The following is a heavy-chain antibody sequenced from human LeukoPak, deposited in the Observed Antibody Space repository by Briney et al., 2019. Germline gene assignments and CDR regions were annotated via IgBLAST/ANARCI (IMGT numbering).Heavy chain of an antibody. J-gene: IGHJ5*02. CDR3: ASEAYCSGGRCSVQRVAS. CDR2: IDSKNGDT. V-gene: IGHV1-2*02. Sequence: ASVKVSCKASGSTFTAYYMYWVRQAPGQGLEWMGWIDSKNGDTKYAQKFQSRLTITRDTSIGIAYMELRSLTSDDTAVYCASEAYCSGGRCSVQRVASWGQGTPVTVSS. CDR1: GSTFTAYY. D-gene: IGHD2-15*01.